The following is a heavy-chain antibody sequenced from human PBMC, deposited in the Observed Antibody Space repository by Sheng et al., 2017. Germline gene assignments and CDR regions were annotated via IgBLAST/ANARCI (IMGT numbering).Heavy chain of an antibody. Sequence: QLQLQESGPGLVKPSETLSLTCTVSGGSISSSSYYWGWIRQPPGKGLEWIGSIYYSGSTYYNPSLKSRVTISVDTSKNQFSLKLSSVTAADTAVYYCARMDLPYDTGAFDIWGQGTMVTVSS. CDR1: GGSISSSSYY. CDR2: IYYSGST. CDR3: ARMDLPYDTGAFDI. D-gene: IGHD3-22*01. J-gene: IGHJ3*02. V-gene: IGHV4-39*07.